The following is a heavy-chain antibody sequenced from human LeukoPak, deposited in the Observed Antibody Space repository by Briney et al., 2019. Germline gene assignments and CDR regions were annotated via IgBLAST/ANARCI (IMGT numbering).Heavy chain of an antibody. Sequence: GGSLRLSCAASGFTFSSYSIDWVRQAPGKGLEGLSYISSSSSTIYLADSVKGRFTISRDNAKNSAYLHMNSLRAEDTAVYYCARVWSSGYTKDYWGQGTLVTVS. J-gene: IGHJ4*02. CDR3: ARVWSSGYTKDY. CDR1: GFTFSSYS. CDR2: ISSSSSTI. V-gene: IGHV3-48*04. D-gene: IGHD3-22*01.